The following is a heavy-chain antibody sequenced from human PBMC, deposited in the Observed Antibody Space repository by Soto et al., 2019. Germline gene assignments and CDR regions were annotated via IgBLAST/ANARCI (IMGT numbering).Heavy chain of an antibody. CDR1: GGSFSGYY. J-gene: IGHJ6*02. CDR3: ARGGNYYYGMDV. Sequence: PSETLSLTCAVYGGSFSGYYWSWIRQPPGEGLEWIGEINHSGSTNYNPSLKSRVTISVDTSKNQFSLKLSSVTAADTAVYYCARGGNYYYGMDVWGQGTTVTVSS. D-gene: IGHD3-10*01. V-gene: IGHV4-34*01. CDR2: INHSGST.